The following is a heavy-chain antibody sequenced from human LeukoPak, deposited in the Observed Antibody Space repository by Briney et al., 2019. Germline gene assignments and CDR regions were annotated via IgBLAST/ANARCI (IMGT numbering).Heavy chain of an antibody. V-gene: IGHV1-69*04. CDR1: GGTFSSYA. Sequence: SVKVSCKASGGTFSSYAISWVRQAPGQGLEWMGRIIPILGIANYARKFQGRVTITADKSTSTAYMELSSLRSEDTAVYYCAGGDFRPPDYYFDYWGQGTLVTVSS. CDR2: IIPILGIA. CDR3: AGGDFRPPDYYFDY. J-gene: IGHJ4*02. D-gene: IGHD3-16*01.